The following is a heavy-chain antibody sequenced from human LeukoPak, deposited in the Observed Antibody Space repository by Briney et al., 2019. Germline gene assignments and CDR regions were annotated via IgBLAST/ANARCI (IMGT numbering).Heavy chain of an antibody. CDR2: ISSGSSYT. CDR3: VRAALREGYDFDY. D-gene: IGHD5-24*01. J-gene: IGHJ4*02. Sequence: GGSLSLSCVASGFSFSSYSMSWVRQAPGKGLEWVSYISSGSSYTYYADSVKGRFTISRDNAKNSLYLEMNSLRAEDTAVYYCVRAALREGYDFDYWGQGTLVTVSS. V-gene: IGHV3-21*01. CDR1: GFSFSSYS.